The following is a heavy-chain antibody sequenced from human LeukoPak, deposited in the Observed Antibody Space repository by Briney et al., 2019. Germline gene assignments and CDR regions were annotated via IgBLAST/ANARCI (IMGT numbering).Heavy chain of an antibody. V-gene: IGHV3-23*01. CDR3: ATYRQVLLPFES. CDR1: GFTFSSYA. Sequence: GGSLRLSCAASGFTFSSYAMIWVRQPPGKGLEWVSSIFPSGGGIHYADSVRGRFTISRDNSKSTLSLQMNSLRAEDTAIYYCATYRQVLLPFESWGQGTLVTVSS. CDR2: IFPSGGGI. D-gene: IGHD2-8*02. J-gene: IGHJ4*02.